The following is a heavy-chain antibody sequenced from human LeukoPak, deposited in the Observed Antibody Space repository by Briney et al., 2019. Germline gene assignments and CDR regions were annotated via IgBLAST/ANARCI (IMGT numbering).Heavy chain of an antibody. D-gene: IGHD6-6*01. J-gene: IGHJ5*02. V-gene: IGHV1-2*02. Sequence: ASVKVSCKASGYTFTGYYMHWVRQAPGQGLEWMGWINPNSGGTNYAQKFQGRVTMTRDTSISTAYMELSRPRSDDTAVYYCARDEYSSSSVVFWFDPWGQGTLVTVSS. CDR3: ARDEYSSSSVVFWFDP. CDR1: GYTFTGYY. CDR2: INPNSGGT.